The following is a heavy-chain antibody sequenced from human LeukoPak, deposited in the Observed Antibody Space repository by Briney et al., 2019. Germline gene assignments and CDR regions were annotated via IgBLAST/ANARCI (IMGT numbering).Heavy chain of an antibody. CDR2: ISYDGSNK. J-gene: IGHJ2*01. CDR3: AKDRLWVYSSSSDWYFDL. V-gene: IGHV3-30*18. Sequence: LAGRSLRLSCAASGFTFSSYGMHWVRQAPGKGLEWVAVISYDGSNKYYADSVKGRFTISRDNSKNTLYLQMNSLRAEDTAVYYCAKDRLWVYSSSSDWYFDLWGRGTLVTVSS. D-gene: IGHD6-6*01. CDR1: GFTFSSYG.